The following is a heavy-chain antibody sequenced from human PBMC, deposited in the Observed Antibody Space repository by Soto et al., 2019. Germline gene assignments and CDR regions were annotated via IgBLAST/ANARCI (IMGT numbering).Heavy chain of an antibody. D-gene: IGHD1-26*01. CDR3: ARSRAEASHFDY. V-gene: IGHV1-18*04. CDR2: ISAYNGNT. CDR1: GYTFTSYG. Sequence: SVKVSFKASGYTFTSYGISWVRQAPGQGLEWMGWISAYNGNTNYAQKLQGRVTMTTDTSTSTDYMELRSLRSDDTAVYYCARSRAEASHFDYWGQGTTVTVPS. J-gene: IGHJ4*02.